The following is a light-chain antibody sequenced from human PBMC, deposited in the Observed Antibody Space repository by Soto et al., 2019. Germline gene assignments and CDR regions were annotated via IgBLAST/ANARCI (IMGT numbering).Light chain of an antibody. CDR3: QQYNNWPIT. Sequence: EIVMTQSQATLSVSPGERATLSFMASQNVISYLAWYQQKPGQPPSLLIYGASTRATGVPATFSGSGSGTEFTLTISSLQSEDFAVYYCQQYNNWPITFGQGTRLEIK. CDR1: QNVISY. J-gene: IGKJ5*01. CDR2: GAS. V-gene: IGKV3-15*01.